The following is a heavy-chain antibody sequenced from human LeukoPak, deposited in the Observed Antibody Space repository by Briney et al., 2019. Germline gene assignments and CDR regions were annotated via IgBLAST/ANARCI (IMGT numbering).Heavy chain of an antibody. CDR2: INPNSGGT. V-gene: IGHV1-2*02. CDR1: GYTFTGYY. J-gene: IGHJ4*02. CDR3: ARDLRYFDWYPYYFDY. D-gene: IGHD3-9*01. Sequence: AASVKVSCKASGYTFTGYYMHWVRQAPGQGLEWMGWINPNSGGTNYAQKFQGRVTMTRDTSISTAYMELSRLRSDDTAVYYCARDLRYFDWYPYYFDYWGQGTLVTVS.